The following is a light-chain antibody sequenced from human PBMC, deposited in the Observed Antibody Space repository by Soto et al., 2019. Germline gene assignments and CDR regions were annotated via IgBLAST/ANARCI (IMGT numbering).Light chain of an antibody. Sequence: DIVLTQSPGTLSLSPGERATLSCRASQTISDNYLAWYQQKPGQSPRLLISGASIRAPGIPDRFSGSGSETDFTLTISRLEPEGFAFYYCQQYGSSPEISFGPGTKVDIK. CDR3: QQYGSSPEIS. CDR1: QTISDNY. V-gene: IGKV3-20*01. J-gene: IGKJ3*01. CDR2: GAS.